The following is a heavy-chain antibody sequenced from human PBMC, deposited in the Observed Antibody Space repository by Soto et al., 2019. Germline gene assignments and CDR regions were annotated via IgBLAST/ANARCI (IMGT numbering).Heavy chain of an antibody. CDR1: GGSISSGGYY. CDR3: AFKRAAAGTGAFDI. Sequence: QVQLQESGPGLVKPSQTLSLTCTVSGGSISSGGYYWSWIRQHPGKGLEWIGYIYYSGSTYYNPSLQSRVTISVDTSKNQFSLKLSSVTAADTAVYYCAFKRAAAGTGAFDIWGQGTMVTVSS. J-gene: IGHJ3*02. V-gene: IGHV4-31*03. D-gene: IGHD6-13*01. CDR2: IYYSGST.